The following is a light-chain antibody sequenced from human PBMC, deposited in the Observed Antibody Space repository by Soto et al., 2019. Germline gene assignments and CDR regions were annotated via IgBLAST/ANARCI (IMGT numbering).Light chain of an antibody. J-gene: IGKJ2*01. CDR3: QQYNSWPPYT. V-gene: IGKV3-15*01. Sequence: EIVMTQSPATLSLSPGERATLSCRASQSVKTNLAWTQQKPGQAPRLLIYDASTRATGIPARFSGSGSGTDFTLPISSLQSEDFAVYYCQQYNSWPPYTFGQGTKLQIK. CDR2: DAS. CDR1: QSVKTN.